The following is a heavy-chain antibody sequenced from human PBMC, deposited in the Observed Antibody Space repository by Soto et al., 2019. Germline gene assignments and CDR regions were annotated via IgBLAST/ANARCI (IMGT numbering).Heavy chain of an antibody. V-gene: IGHV2-70*04. CDR3: ARTSYGSGSLLFDY. CDR1: GFSLSTSGMR. CDR2: IDWDDDK. J-gene: IGHJ4*02. D-gene: IGHD3-10*01. Sequence: SGPTLVNPTQTLTLTCTFSGFSLSTSGMRVSWIRQPPGKALEWLARIDWDDDKFYSTSLKTRLTISKDTSENQVVLTMTNMDPVDTATYYCARTSYGSGSLLFDYWGQGTLVTVSS.